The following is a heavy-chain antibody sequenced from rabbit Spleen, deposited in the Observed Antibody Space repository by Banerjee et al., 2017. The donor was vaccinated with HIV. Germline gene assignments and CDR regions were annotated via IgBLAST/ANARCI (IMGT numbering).Heavy chain of an antibody. CDR3: GRGYAGTADWDGFDP. V-gene: IGHV1S69*01. D-gene: IGHD4-2*01. CDR2: IAPSGST. J-gene: IGHJ2*01. Sequence: QSMEESGGRLVTPGTPLTLTCTASGFTITTYHVSWVRQAPGKGLEWIGIIAPSGSTWYANWVKGRFTISRTSTTVDLKMTSPTTEDTATYFCGRGYAGTADWDGFDPWGQGTLVTVS. CDR1: GFTITTYH.